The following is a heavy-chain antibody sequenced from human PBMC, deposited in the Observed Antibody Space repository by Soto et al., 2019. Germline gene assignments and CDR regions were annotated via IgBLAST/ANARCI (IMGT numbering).Heavy chain of an antibody. CDR1: GFTFSSYA. D-gene: IGHD2-2*01. J-gene: IGHJ4*02. V-gene: IGHV3-66*01. CDR2: IYSGGST. CDR3: ARVVPAAYETYYFDY. Sequence: GGSLRLSCAASGFTFSSYAMSWVRQAPGKGLEWVSVIYSGGSTYYADSVKGRFTISRDNSKNTLYLQMNSLRAEDTAVYYCARVVPAAYETYYFDYRGQGTLVTVSS.